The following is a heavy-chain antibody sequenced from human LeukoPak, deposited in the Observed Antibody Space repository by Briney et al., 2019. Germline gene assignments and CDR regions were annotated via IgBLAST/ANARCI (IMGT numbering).Heavy chain of an antibody. J-gene: IGHJ3*02. D-gene: IGHD2-2*02. CDR2: INWNGGST. CDR1: GFTLDDYG. CDR3: ARAEGYCSSTSCYTAAFDI. Sequence: PGGSLRLAWAASGFTLDDYGMSWGSHAAGKGREWGSGINWNGGSTNYAESVRGRFTMSREKAKKSGYVEMNSLRAEYTALYHCARAEGYCSSTSCYTAAFDIWGQGTMVTVSS. V-gene: IGHV3-20*01.